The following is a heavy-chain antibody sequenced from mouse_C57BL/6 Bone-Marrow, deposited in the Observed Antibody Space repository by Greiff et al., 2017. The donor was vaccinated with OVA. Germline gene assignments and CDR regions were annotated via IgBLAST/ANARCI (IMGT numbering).Heavy chain of an antibody. CDR2: IHPSDSDT. CDR1: GYTFTSYW. Sequence: QVQLQQPGAELVKPGASVKVSCKASGYTFTSYWMHWVKQRPGQGLEWIGRIHPSDSDTNYNQKFKGKATLTVDKSSSTAYMQLSSLPSEDSAVYYCAIFWDFVSFDVWGTGTTVTVSS. CDR3: AIFWDFVSFDV. J-gene: IGHJ1*03. D-gene: IGHD4-1*01. V-gene: IGHV1-74*01.